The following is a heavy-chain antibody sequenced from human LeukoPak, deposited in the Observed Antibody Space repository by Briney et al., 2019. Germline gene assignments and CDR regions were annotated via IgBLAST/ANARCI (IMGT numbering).Heavy chain of an antibody. J-gene: IGHJ4*02. Sequence: GGSLRLSCAASGFTFSSYGMHWVRQAPGKGLEWVSVISGSGTIYYADSVKGRFTISRDNSKNTLYLQMSSLRAEDTALYYCAKDVRRFDYWGQGTLVTVSS. CDR2: ISGSGTI. V-gene: IGHV3-23*01. CDR3: AKDVRRFDY. CDR1: GFTFSSYG.